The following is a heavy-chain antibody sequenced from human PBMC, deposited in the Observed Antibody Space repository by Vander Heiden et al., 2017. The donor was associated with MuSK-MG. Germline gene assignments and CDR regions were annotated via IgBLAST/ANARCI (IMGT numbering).Heavy chain of an antibody. CDR2: INPNRGGT. Sequence: QVQLVQSGAAGKRPGASVRVTSHASGYTFTCHHTHWAPQAPGQGLEGMGWINPNRGGTNYAQKFQGRVTMTRDTSISTAYMELSRLRSDDTAVYYCARAEYCSSTSCYLNYYYYYYMDVWGKGTTVTVSS. CDR3: ARAEYCSSTSCYLNYYYYYYMDV. V-gene: IGHV1-2*02. CDR1: GYTFTCHH. J-gene: IGHJ6*03. D-gene: IGHD2-2*01.